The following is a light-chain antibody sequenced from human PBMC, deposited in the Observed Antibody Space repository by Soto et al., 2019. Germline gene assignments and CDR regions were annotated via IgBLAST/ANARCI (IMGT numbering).Light chain of an antibody. CDR3: SSYAGSNILL. Sequence: QSVLTQPPSASGSPGQSVTISCTGTSSDVGVYDYVSWYQQHPGKAPKLMIYEVTKRPSGVPDRFSGSKSGNTASLSVSGLQAEDEADYYCSSYAGSNILLFGGGTKLTVL. CDR1: SSDVGVYDY. CDR2: EVT. V-gene: IGLV2-8*01. J-gene: IGLJ2*01.